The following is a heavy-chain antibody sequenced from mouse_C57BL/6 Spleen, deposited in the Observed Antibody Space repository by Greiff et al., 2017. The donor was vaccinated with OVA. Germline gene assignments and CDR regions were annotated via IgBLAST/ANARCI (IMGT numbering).Heavy chain of an antibody. CDR3: ARDYGSSPRYYAMDY. D-gene: IGHD1-1*01. CDR1: GYAFSSSW. V-gene: IGHV1-82*01. CDR2: IYPGDGDT. Sequence: VQLQQSGPELVKPGASVKISCKASGYAFSSSWMNWVKQRPGKGLEWIGRIYPGDGDTNYNGKFKGKATLTADQSSSTAYMQLSSLTSEDSAVYFCARDYGSSPRYYAMDYWGQGTSVTVSS. J-gene: IGHJ4*01.